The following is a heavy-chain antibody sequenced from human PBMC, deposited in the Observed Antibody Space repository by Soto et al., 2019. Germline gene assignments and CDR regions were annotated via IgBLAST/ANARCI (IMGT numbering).Heavy chain of an antibody. Sequence: GGSLRLSCAASGCTFSSDGRHWIRQAPGMVLELLAVISYDGSNKYYADSVKSRFTISRDNSNNTLYLQMNSLRAEDTAVYYCAKDLIPSGAPGEFDYWGQGTLVTVSS. D-gene: IGHD1-26*01. CDR2: ISYDGSNK. V-gene: IGHV3-30*18. CDR1: GCTFSSDG. J-gene: IGHJ4*02. CDR3: AKDLIPSGAPGEFDY.